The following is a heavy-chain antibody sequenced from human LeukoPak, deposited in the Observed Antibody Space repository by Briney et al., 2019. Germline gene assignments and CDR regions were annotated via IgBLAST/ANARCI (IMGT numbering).Heavy chain of an antibody. CDR2: ISYDGSNK. V-gene: IGHV3-30-3*01. CDR1: GFTFSSYA. D-gene: IGHD3-10*01. Sequence: PGGSLRLSCAASGFTFSSYAMHWVRQAPGKGLEWVAVISYDGSNKYYADSVKGRFTISRDNSKNTLYLQMNSLRAEDTAVYYCAQVRFGELSSSFDYWGQGTLVTVSS. J-gene: IGHJ4*02. CDR3: AQVRFGELSSSFDY.